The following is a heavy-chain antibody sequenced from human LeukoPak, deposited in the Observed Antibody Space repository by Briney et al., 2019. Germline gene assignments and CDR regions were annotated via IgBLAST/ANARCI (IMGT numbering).Heavy chain of an antibody. D-gene: IGHD2-2*01. J-gene: IGHJ6*04. Sequence: GGSLRLSCAASGFTFSSYGMHWVRQAPGKGLEWVAVIWYDGSNKYYADSVKGRFTISRDNSKNTLYLQVNSLRAEDTAVYYCAKAEGTGVVPATMDVWGKGTTVTVSS. V-gene: IGHV3-33*06. CDR1: GFTFSSYG. CDR3: AKAEGTGVVPATMDV. CDR2: IWYDGSNK.